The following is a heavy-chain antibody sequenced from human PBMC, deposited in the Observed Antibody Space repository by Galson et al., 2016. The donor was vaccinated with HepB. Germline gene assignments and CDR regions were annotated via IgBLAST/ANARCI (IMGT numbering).Heavy chain of an antibody. D-gene: IGHD2-8*02. J-gene: IGHJ5*02. Sequence: SLRLSCAASGFTFGDYAMYWVRQAPGKGLEWVALISYDGDNKYYPDSVKGRFTISRDNSESILYLQLSRLSNDDTAVYYCARNDKYCTGNNCDGGWFDPWGQGTLVTVSS. CDR2: ISYDGDNK. V-gene: IGHV3-30-3*01. CDR3: ARNDKYCTGNNCDGGWFDP. CDR1: GFTFGDYA.